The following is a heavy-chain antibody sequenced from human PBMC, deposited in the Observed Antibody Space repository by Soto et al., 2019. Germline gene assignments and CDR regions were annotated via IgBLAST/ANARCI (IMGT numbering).Heavy chain of an antibody. CDR2: IYSSGSP. V-gene: IGHV4-59*08. CDR3: ARVVIVPAARGHYNYFYMDV. Sequence: SSETPSPTCTVSGGSISGYYWSWIRQPPREGLEWIGYIYSSGSPNYNPSLKGRAAISVDTSENQTSLRLSSVTAADTAVYYCARVVIVPAARGHYNYFYMDVWGKGTTVTVSS. D-gene: IGHD2-2*01. CDR1: GGSISGYY. J-gene: IGHJ6*03.